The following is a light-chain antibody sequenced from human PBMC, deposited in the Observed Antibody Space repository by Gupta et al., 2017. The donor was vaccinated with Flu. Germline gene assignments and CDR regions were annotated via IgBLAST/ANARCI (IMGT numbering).Light chain of an antibody. CDR1: QSVLYSSNNKNY. CDR2: WAS. V-gene: IGKV4-1*01. Sequence: SLGERATINCKSSQSVLYSSNNKNYLAWYQQKPGQPPKLLIYWASTRESGVPDRFSGSGSGTDFTLTISSLQAEDVAVYYCQQYYSTPRTFGHGTKVDIK. CDR3: QQYYSTPRT. J-gene: IGKJ3*01.